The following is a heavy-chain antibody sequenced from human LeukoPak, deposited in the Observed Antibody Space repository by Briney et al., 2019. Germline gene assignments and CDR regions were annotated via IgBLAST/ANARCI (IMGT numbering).Heavy chain of an antibody. CDR2: ISGSGGST. Sequence: WGSLRLSCAASGFTFSSSAMNWVREAPGKGLEWVSAISGSGGSTYYADSVKGRFTISRDNSRNTLYLQMNSLRAEDTAVYYCAKGPLLWNWGQGTLVTVSS. V-gene: IGHV3-23*01. J-gene: IGHJ4*02. CDR3: AKGPLLWN. CDR1: GFTFSSSA. D-gene: IGHD2/OR15-2a*01.